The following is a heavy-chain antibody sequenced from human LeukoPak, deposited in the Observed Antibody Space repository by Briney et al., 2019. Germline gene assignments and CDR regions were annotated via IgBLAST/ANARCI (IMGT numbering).Heavy chain of an antibody. CDR1: GGSFSGYY. V-gene: IGHV4-34*01. D-gene: IGHD1-26*01. CDR3: ATYIVGATQV. J-gene: IGHJ4*02. CDR2: INHSGST. Sequence: SETLSLTCAVYGGSFSGYYWSWIRQPPGKGLEWIGEINHSGSTNYNPSLKSRVTISVDTSKNQFSLKLSSVTAADTAVYYCATYIVGATQVWGQGTLVTVSS.